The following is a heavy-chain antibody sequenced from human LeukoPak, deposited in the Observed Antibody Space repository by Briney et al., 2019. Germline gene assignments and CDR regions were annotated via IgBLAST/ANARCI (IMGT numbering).Heavy chain of an antibody. CDR3: ARVAQGATTENYYYYYVDV. CDR2: ITSRGTHI. V-gene: IGHV3-21*01. J-gene: IGHJ6*03. D-gene: IGHD4-11*01. Sequence: GSLRLSCAASGFAFNSYTIKWVRQAPGKGLEWVSAITSRGTHIYNADSVKGRFTISRDNAENSAYLQMSSLRAEDTAVYYCARVAQGATTENYYYYYVDVWGKGTTVTVSS. CDR1: GFAFNSYT.